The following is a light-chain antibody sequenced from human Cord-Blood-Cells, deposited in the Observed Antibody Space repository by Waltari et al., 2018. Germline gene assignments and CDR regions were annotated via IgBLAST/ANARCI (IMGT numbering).Light chain of an antibody. CDR2: AAS. J-gene: IGKJ2*01. CDR1: QSISSY. CDR3: QQSYSTPYT. Sequence: DIQMTQSPSSLSASVGDRVTITCRASQSISSYLNWYQQKQGNAPKLLIYAASSLQSGVPSRFSGSGSGTDFTLTISSLQPEDFATYYCQQSYSTPYTFGQGTKLEIK. V-gene: IGKV1-39*01.